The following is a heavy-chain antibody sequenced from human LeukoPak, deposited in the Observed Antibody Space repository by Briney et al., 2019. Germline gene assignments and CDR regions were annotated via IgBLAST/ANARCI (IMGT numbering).Heavy chain of an antibody. CDR3: ARDDHYYDSSGYLDAFDI. CDR2: ISSSSSYI. CDR1: GFTFSSYS. Sequence: GGSLRLSCAASGFTFSSYSMNWVRQAPGKGLEWVSSISSSSSYIYYADSVKGRFTISRDNAKNSLYLQMNSLRAEDTAVYYCARDDHYYDSSGYLDAFDIWGQGTMVTVSS. V-gene: IGHV3-21*01. J-gene: IGHJ3*02. D-gene: IGHD3-22*01.